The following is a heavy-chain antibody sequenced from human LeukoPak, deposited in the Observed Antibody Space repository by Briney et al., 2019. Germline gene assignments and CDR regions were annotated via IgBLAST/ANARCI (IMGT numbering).Heavy chain of an antibody. J-gene: IGHJ4*02. Sequence: ASVKVSCKASGYTFTGYYIHWVRQAPGQGLEWMGWISAYNGNTNYAQKLQGRVTMTTDTSTSTAYMELRSLRSDDTAVYYCARDENSGWFPFYYWGQGTLVTVSS. V-gene: IGHV1-18*04. CDR1: GYTFTGYY. CDR3: ARDENSGWFPFYY. D-gene: IGHD6-19*01. CDR2: ISAYNGNT.